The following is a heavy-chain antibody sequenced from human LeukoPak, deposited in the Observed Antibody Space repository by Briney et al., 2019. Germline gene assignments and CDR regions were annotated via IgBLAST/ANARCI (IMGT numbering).Heavy chain of an antibody. D-gene: IGHD2-2*01. CDR3: ARDLVCTMNCKDS. CDR2: IIPNLGMA. V-gene: IGHV1-69*04. CDR1: GGTFSNDA. J-gene: IGHJ4*02. Sequence: ASVKVSCKASGGTFSNDAISWVRQAPGQGLEWMGRIIPNLGMALYAQKFKGRVTITADKSPSTAYMELSSLTSEDTAVYSCARDLVCTMNCKDSWGQGTLVTVS.